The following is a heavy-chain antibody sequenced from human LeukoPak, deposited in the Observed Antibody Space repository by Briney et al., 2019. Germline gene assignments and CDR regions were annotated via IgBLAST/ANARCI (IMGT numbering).Heavy chain of an antibody. CDR3: ARRLVDSGASQVSDD. J-gene: IGHJ4*02. CDR2: INDSGSV. D-gene: IGHD2-15*01. CDR1: GGSFSGYY. V-gene: IGHV4-34*01. Sequence: SETLSLTCAVYGGSFSGYYWSWIRQPPGKGLEWIGEINDSGSVNCNPSLKNRVTLSVDTSKNQFSLGLSSVAAADTAVYYCARRLVDSGASQVSDDWGQGTLVTVSS.